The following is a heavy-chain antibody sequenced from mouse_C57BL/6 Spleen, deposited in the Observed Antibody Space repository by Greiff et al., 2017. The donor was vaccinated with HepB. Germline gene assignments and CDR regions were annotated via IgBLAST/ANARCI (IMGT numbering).Heavy chain of an antibody. CDR2: IDPEDGET. V-gene: IGHV14-2*01. J-gene: IGHJ2*01. CDR1: GFNIKDYY. CDR3: ARSYYSNSYYFDY. D-gene: IGHD2-5*01. Sequence: EVQLQESGAELVKPGASVKLSCTASGFNIKDYYMHWVKQRTEQGLEWIGRIDPEDGETKYAPTFQGKATKTADTSSNTAYLQLSSLTSEDTAVYYCARSYYSNSYYFDYWGQGTTLTVSS.